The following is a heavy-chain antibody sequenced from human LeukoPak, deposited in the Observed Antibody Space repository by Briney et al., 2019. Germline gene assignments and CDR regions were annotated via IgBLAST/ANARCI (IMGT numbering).Heavy chain of an antibody. CDR3: AKEDGDLGSDY. D-gene: IGHD2-21*01. CDR1: GFIFSSYA. Sequence: GGSLRLSCAASGFIFSSYAMHWVRRAPGKGLEWVALISYDGSNKYYADSVKGRFTISRDNSKNTLYLQMNSLRAEDTAVYYCAKEDGDLGSDYWGQGTLVTVSS. CDR2: ISYDGSNK. J-gene: IGHJ4*02. V-gene: IGHV3-30*04.